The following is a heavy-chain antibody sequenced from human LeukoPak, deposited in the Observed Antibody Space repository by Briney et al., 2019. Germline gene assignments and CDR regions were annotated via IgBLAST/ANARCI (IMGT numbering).Heavy chain of an antibody. D-gene: IGHD5-12*01. CDR1: GFTFSIYW. V-gene: IGHV3-7*01. CDR3: ARDRWLRLDY. CDR2: INQDGSQK. J-gene: IGHJ4*02. Sequence: GGSLRLSCAASGFTFSIYWMSWVRQAPGKGLEWVANINQDGSQKYYVDSVKGRFTISRDNAKNSFFLQMSSLRAEDTSVYYCARDRWLRLDYWGQGTLVTVSS.